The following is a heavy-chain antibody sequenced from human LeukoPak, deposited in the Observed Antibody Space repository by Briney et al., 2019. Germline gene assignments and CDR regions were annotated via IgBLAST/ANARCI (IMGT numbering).Heavy chain of an antibody. CDR2: IYWNDDK. V-gene: IGHV2-5*01. Sequence: SGPTLVKPTQTLTLTCTFSGFSLSTSGVGVGWIRQPPGKALEWLALIYWNDDKRYSPSLKSRLTITKDTSKNQVVLTMTNMDPVDTATYYCAHISGSSPPPYNWFDPWGQGTLVTVSS. J-gene: IGHJ5*02. CDR3: AHISGSSPPPYNWFDP. CDR1: GFSLSTSGVG. D-gene: IGHD3-10*01.